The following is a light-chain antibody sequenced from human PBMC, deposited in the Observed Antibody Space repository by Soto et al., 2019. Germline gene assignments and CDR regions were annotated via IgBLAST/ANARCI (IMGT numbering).Light chain of an antibody. J-gene: IGKJ5*01. CDR3: QQYGSSPGIT. CDR1: QSVSISY. V-gene: IGKV3-20*01. Sequence: EIVMTQSPATLSLSPGQRATLSCRASQSVSISYLAWYQHKPGQGPRLLIYGASSRATGIPDRFSGSGSGTDFTLIISRLEPEDFAMYYCQQYGSSPGITFGQGTRLEIK. CDR2: GAS.